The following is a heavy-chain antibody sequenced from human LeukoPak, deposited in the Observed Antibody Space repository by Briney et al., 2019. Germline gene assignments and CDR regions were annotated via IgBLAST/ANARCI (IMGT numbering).Heavy chain of an antibody. V-gene: IGHV3-23*01. Sequence: GGSLRLSCAASGFTLSTYAMSWVRQAPGKGLEWVSAISGSGGSTYYADSVKGRFTISRDNSKNTLYLQMNSLRAEDTAVYYCAKDPRAEVISDYWGQGTLVTVSS. CDR1: GFTLSTYA. CDR2: ISGSGGST. J-gene: IGHJ4*02. CDR3: AKDPRAEVISDY. D-gene: IGHD3-10*01.